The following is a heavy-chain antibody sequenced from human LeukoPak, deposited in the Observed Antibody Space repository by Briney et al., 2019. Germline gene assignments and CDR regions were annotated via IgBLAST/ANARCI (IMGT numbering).Heavy chain of an antibody. J-gene: IGHJ2*01. CDR1: GFAFSNYW. Sequence: PGGSLRLSCAASGFAFSNYWMHWVRQAPGKGLVWVSRVDIDGSTTTYADSVKGRFTISRDNANNSLYLQMNSLRAEDTGVYYCATGGTAVTRYFGLWGRGTLVTISS. CDR2: VDIDGSTT. CDR3: ATGGTAVTRYFGL. V-gene: IGHV3-74*01. D-gene: IGHD4-17*01.